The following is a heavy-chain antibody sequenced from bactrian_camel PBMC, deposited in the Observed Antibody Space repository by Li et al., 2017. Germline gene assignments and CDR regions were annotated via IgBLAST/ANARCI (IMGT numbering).Heavy chain of an antibody. CDR2: IHNGGGST. Sequence: HVQLVESGGGFVQPGGSLRLSCAASGFTLSSYRTYWVRQAPGKGLEWVSGIHNGGGSTYYADSVKGRFTISRDNAENTLYLQMNSQKPEDSGMYYCATAFRSVGWRQRNPPFPYWGQGTQVTVS. CDR3: ATAFRSVGWRQRNPPFPY. CDR1: GFTLSSYR. D-gene: IGHD5*01. J-gene: IGHJ4*01. V-gene: IGHV3S1*01.